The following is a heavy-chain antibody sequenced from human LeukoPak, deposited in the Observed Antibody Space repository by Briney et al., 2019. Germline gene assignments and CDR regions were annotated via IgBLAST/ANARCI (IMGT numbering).Heavy chain of an antibody. CDR3: ARHVKKGGFGESGYDY. J-gene: IGHJ4*02. CDR1: GFTFSNYG. Sequence: GGSLRLSCAASGFTFSNYGLHWVRQAPGKGLEWVALISTDGSGKNYADSVKGRFTISRDNSKNTLYLQMNSLRAEDTAVYYCARHVKKGGFGESGYDYWGQGTLVTVSS. D-gene: IGHD3-10*01. CDR2: ISTDGSGK. V-gene: IGHV3-30*03.